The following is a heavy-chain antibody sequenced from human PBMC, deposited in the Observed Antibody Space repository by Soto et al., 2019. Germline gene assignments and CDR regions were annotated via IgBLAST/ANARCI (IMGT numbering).Heavy chain of an antibody. CDR3: ARGGYYYDRTWSFDI. J-gene: IGHJ3*02. CDR1: GVSVCSSA. CDR2: ISYDGSNK. V-gene: IGHV3-30-3*01. D-gene: IGHD3-22*01. Sequence: PGGSMGIACAASGVSVCSSAVHWVRQAPGKGLEWVAVISYDGSNKYYADSVNGRFTISRDNSKNTLYLQMNSLRAEDTAVYYCARGGYYYDRTWSFDIWGQGTMVTAS.